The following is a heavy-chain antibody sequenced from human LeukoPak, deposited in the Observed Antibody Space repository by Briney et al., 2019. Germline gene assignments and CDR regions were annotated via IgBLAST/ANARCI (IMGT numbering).Heavy chain of an antibody. D-gene: IGHD6-13*01. Sequence: SETLSLTCAVYGGSFSGYYWSWIRQPPGKGLEWIGEINHSGSTNYNPSLKSRVTISVDTSKNQFSLKLSSVTAADTAVYYCARLPIAAPSFDYWGQGTLVTVSS. V-gene: IGHV4-34*01. CDR2: INHSGST. CDR1: GGSFSGYY. CDR3: ARLPIAAPSFDY. J-gene: IGHJ4*02.